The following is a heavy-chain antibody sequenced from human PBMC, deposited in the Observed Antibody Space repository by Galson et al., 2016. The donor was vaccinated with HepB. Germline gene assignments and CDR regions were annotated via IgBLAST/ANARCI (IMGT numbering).Heavy chain of an antibody. CDR3: ARRYYYGSASPYYYMDV. D-gene: IGHD3-10*01. Sequence: SLRLSCAASGFTFSSYGMHWVRQAPGKGLEWVTFIYYDGGNKYYADSVKGRFTVARDNSKNMVYLEMNSLRAEDTAVYYCARRYYYGSASPYYYMDVWGKGTTVTVSS. J-gene: IGHJ6*03. CDR1: GFTFSSYG. V-gene: IGHV3-33*01. CDR2: IYYDGGNK.